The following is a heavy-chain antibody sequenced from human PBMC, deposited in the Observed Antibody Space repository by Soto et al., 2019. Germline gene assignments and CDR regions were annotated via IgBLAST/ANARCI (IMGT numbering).Heavy chain of an antibody. CDR2: ISGSGGST. D-gene: IGHD4-17*01. CDR1: GVTASHNY. CDR3: AKDRTVTNVGWFDP. V-gene: IGHV3-23*01. J-gene: IGHJ5*02. Sequence: AGGALRLSCAASGVTASHNYMTLVRQAPGKGLEWVSAISGSGGSTYYADSVKGRFTISRDNSKNTLYLQMNSLRAEDTAVYYCAKDRTVTNVGWFDPWGQGTLVTVSS.